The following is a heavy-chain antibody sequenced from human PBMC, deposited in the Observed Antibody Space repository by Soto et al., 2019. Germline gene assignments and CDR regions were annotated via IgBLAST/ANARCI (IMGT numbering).Heavy chain of an antibody. Sequence: ASVKVSCKASGYTFTSYAMHWVRQAPGQRLEWMGWIDAGNGNRKYSQKFQGRVTITRDTSASTAYMELSSLGSEDTAIYYCARDIAFDIWGQGTMVTVSS. CDR2: IDAGNGNR. CDR3: ARDIAFDI. CDR1: GYTFTSYA. J-gene: IGHJ3*02. V-gene: IGHV1-3*01.